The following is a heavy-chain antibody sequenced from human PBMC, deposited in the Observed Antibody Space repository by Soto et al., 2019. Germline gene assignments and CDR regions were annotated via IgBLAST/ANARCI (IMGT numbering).Heavy chain of an antibody. J-gene: IGHJ2*01. CDR3: AKTVMVTTPYFDL. CDR1: GFASSSYA. V-gene: IGHV3-23*01. Sequence: EVKLLESGGGFVQPGGSLRLSCAASGFASSSYAMSWVRQAAGKGREWVSASSGSRGSTYYADSVKGRFTISRDNSKNTLYLKMNSLRAQDTAVYYCAKTVMVTTPYFDLGGRCALVTVAS. CDR2: SSGSRGST. D-gene: IGHD4-17*01.